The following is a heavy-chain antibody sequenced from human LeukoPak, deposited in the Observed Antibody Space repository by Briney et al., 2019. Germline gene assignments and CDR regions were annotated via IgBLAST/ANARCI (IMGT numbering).Heavy chain of an antibody. D-gene: IGHD3-3*01. Sequence: GGSLRLSCAASGFTFSSYAMSWVRQAPGKGLEWVSAISGSGGSTYYADSVKGRFTISRDNSKNTLYLQMNSLRAEDTAVYYCARTKHYDFWSGPGWFDPWGQGTLVTVSS. J-gene: IGHJ5*02. V-gene: IGHV3-23*01. CDR1: GFTFSSYA. CDR3: ARTKHYDFWSGPGWFDP. CDR2: ISGSGGST.